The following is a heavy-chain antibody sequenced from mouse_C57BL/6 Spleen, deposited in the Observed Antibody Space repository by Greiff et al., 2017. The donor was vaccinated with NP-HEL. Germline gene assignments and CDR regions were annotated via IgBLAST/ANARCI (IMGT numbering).Heavy chain of an antibody. CDR2: IYPGDGDT. CDR3: ARGGYYEDAMDY. Sequence: QAQLQQSGPELVKPGASVKISCKASGYAFSSSWMNWVKQRPGKGLEWIGRIYPGDGDTNYNGKFKGKATLTADKSSSTAYMQLSSLTSEDSAVYFCARGGYYEDAMDYWGQGTSVTVSS. D-gene: IGHD2-4*01. V-gene: IGHV1-82*01. CDR1: GYAFSSSW. J-gene: IGHJ4*01.